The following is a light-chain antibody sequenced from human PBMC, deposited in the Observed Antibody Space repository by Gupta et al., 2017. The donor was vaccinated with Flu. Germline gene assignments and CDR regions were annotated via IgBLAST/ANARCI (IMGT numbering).Light chain of an antibody. CDR2: EVS. V-gene: IGLV2-14*01. Sequence: QSALTQPASVSGSPGQSITISCSGTTTDVGTNNYVSWYQQHPGKAPKVIVYEVSNRPSGVSDRFSASKTGNTASLTVSGLQAEDEAYYYCASYTGGNTLYVFGTGTKVTVL. CDR1: TTDVGTNNY. CDR3: ASYTGGNTLYV. J-gene: IGLJ1*01.